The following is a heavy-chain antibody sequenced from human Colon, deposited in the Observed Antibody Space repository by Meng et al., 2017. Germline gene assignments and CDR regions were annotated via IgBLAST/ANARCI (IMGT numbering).Heavy chain of an antibody. Sequence: QVRLVESGGGVVQPGRSLRLSGAASGFSFSNFAFHWVRQAPGKGLEWVAAISSDGNNKQYADSVKGRFTISRDQSKNTLYLQGSSLRPEDTAVYYCARSGLTWASFHYWGQGTLVTVSS. V-gene: IGHV3-30*15. CDR1: GFSFSNFA. D-gene: IGHD3-9*01. CDR2: ISSDGNNK. J-gene: IGHJ4*02. CDR3: ARSGLTWASFHY.